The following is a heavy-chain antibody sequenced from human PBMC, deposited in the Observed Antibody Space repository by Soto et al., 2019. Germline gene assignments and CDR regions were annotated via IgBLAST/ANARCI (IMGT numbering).Heavy chain of an antibody. CDR1: GGSISSGGYS. CDR2: IYHSGST. J-gene: IGHJ5*02. D-gene: IGHD2-2*01. V-gene: IGHV4-30-2*01. Sequence: QLQLQESGSGLVKPSQTLSLTCAVSGGSISSGGYSWSWIRQPPGKGLEWIGYIYHSGSTYYNPALKSRVTISVDRSKNQFSLKLSSVTAADTAVYYCARSPPAAPGRWFDPWGQGTLVTVSS. CDR3: ARSPPAAPGRWFDP.